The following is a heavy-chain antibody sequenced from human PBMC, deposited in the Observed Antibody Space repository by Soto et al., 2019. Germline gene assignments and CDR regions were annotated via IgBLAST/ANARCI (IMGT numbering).Heavy chain of an antibody. J-gene: IGHJ5*02. D-gene: IGHD3-22*01. CDR1: GGSISSGDYY. V-gene: IGHV4-30-4*01. Sequence: SETLSLTCTVSGGSISSGDYYWSWIRQPPGKGQEWIGYIYYSGSTYYNPSLKSRVTISVDTSKNQFSLKLSSVTAADTAVYYCARAVGYYDSSGYPAWGQGTLVTVSS. CDR3: ARAVGYYDSSGYPA. CDR2: IYYSGST.